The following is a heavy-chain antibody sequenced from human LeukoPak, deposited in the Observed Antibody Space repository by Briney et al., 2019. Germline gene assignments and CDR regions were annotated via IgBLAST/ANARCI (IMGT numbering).Heavy chain of an antibody. V-gene: IGHV4-39*07. D-gene: IGHD2-21*02. CDR3: ARGGSSDSFYYYYYMDV. J-gene: IGHJ6*03. Sequence: SETLSLTCTVSGGSISSSSYYWGWIRRPPGKGLEWIGSIYYSGSTYYNPSLKSRVTISVDTSKNQFSLKLSSVTAADTAVYYCARGGSSDSFYYYYYMDVWGQGTLVTVSS. CDR2: IYYSGST. CDR1: GGSISSSSYY.